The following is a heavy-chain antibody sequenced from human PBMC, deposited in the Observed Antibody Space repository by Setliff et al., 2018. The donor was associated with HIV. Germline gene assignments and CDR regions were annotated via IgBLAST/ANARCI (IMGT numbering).Heavy chain of an antibody. J-gene: IGHJ4*02. D-gene: IGHD3-10*02. V-gene: IGHV3-7*01. CDR3: ARENYYVTGY. Sequence: GGSLRLSCAASGFTFRDHAVHWVRQAPGKGLEWVANIKQDGSEKYYVDSVKGRFTISRDNAKNSVFLQMNSLRVDDTAVYYCARENYYVTGYWGQGTLVTVSS. CDR2: IKQDGSEK. CDR1: GFTFRDHA.